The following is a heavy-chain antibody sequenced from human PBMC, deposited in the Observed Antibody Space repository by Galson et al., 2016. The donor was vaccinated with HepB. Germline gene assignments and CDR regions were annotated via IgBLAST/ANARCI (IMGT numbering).Heavy chain of an antibody. CDR1: GFALSTTGMC. D-gene: IGHD3-22*01. CDR2: IDWDEDE. J-gene: IGHJ6*02. V-gene: IGHV2-70*01. CDR3: ARISHYYDSSGYMRIYGMDV. Sequence: PALVKPTQTLTLTCTFSGFALSTTGMCVTWIRQPPGKALEWLALIDWDEDEYYNTSLKTRLTISKDTSKNQVVLTMTNMDPVDTATYYCARISHYYDSSGYMRIYGMDVWGQGTTVTVSS.